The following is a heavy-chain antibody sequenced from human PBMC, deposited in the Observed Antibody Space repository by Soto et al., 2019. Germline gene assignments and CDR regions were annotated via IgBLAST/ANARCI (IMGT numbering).Heavy chain of an antibody. J-gene: IGHJ6*02. CDR3: ARGGIDLTSYYYYGMDV. Sequence: EVQLVESGGGLVQPGGSLRLSCAASGFTVSSNYMSWVRQAPGKGLEWVSVIYSGGSTYYADSVKGRFTISRDNSKNTXYLQMNSLRAEDTAVYYCARGGIDLTSYYYYGMDVWGQGTTVTVSS. D-gene: IGHD3-16*01. V-gene: IGHV3-66*01. CDR2: IYSGGST. CDR1: GFTVSSNY.